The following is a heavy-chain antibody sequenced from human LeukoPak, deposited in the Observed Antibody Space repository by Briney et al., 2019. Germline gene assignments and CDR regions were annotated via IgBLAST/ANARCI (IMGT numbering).Heavy chain of an antibody. J-gene: IGHJ4*02. CDR3: AKATKAVVVDNFFDQ. D-gene: IGHD2-15*01. Sequence: GGTLRLSCAASGFTFSSFAMSWVRRGPGKGLKWVSGISANGGGTYYANSVEGRFTISRDNSKNTLHLQMNSLSAEDAAVYYCAKATKAVVVDNFFDQWGQGTLVTVS. V-gene: IGHV3-23*01. CDR1: GFTFSSFA. CDR2: ISANGGGT.